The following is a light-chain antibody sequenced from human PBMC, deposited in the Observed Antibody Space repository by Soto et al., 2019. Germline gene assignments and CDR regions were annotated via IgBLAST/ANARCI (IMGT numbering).Light chain of an antibody. Sequence: EIVMTQSPATLSVSPGERATLSCRASRNINRKLAWYQQKPGQAPRLLISGASTRATGIPARFSGSGSGTEFPLTVSSLQSEDVGVYYCQQYYDYPPLIFGGGTKVEIK. CDR2: GAS. J-gene: IGKJ4*01. V-gene: IGKV3-15*01. CDR3: QQYYDYPPLI. CDR1: RNINRK.